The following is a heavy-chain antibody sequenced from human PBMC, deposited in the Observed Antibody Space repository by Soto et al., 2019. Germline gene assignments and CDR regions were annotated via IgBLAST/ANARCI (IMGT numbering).Heavy chain of an antibody. CDR2: IYTSGST. D-gene: IGHD5-18*01. J-gene: IGHJ5*02. V-gene: IGHV4-4*07. CDR1: GGSISRNY. CDR3: AIEGYSYGMAFDP. Sequence: SETLSLNSSVSGGSISRNYWSWIRQAVGTGLEWIGRIYTSGSTNHNPSLKSRVTMSVDTSKNQSSLRLNSVTAADTAVYYCAIEGYSYGMAFDPWGQGTLVPV.